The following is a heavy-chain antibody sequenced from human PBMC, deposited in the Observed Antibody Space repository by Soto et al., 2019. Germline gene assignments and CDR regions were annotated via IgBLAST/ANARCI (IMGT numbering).Heavy chain of an antibody. CDR1: GFTFNNYA. D-gene: IGHD3-16*01. J-gene: IGHJ4*02. CDR3: AKDTLFGKLVDS. CDR2: ISGSGGST. Sequence: GGSLRLSCAASGFTFNNYAMSWVRQAPGKGLEWVSAISGSGGSTYYAESVKGRFNIYRDNSQNTLYLQINSRRAEDPAVYYCAKDTLFGKLVDSWGQGTLV. V-gene: IGHV3-23*01.